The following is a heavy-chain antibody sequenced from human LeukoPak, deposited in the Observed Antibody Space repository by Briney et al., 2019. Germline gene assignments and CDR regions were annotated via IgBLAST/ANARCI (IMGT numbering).Heavy chain of an antibody. CDR1: GFTFSNYW. J-gene: IGHJ6*02. CDR3: ANSLEQWLVRTGYYGMDV. CDR2: ISGSGGST. D-gene: IGHD6-19*01. Sequence: PGGSLRLSCAASGFTFSNYWMTWVRQAPGKGLEWVSAISGSGGSTYYADSVKGRFTISRDNSKNTLYLQMNSLRAEDTAVYYCANSLEQWLVRTGYYGMDVWGQGTTVTVSS. V-gene: IGHV3-23*01.